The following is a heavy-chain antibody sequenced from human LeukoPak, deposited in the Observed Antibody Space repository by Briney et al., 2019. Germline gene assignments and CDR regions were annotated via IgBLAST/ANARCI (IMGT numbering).Heavy chain of an antibody. J-gene: IGHJ4*02. D-gene: IGHD2-8*02. CDR3: VKGYCTGYDSEAFDH. Sequence: GGSLRLSCAASGFDFDDFAMHWVRQAPGKGLEWISLVSWDGGSTYYSDSVKGRFTISRDNSKNSLSLQMNSLGAEDTALYYCVKGYCTGYDSEAFDHWGQGTLVTVSS. CDR1: GFDFDDFA. V-gene: IGHV3-43D*03. CDR2: VSWDGGST.